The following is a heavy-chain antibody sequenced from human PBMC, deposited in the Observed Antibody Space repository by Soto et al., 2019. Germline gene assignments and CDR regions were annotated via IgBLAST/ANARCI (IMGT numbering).Heavy chain of an antibody. CDR3: ARLRSGPDDGWYWAFDY. J-gene: IGHJ4*02. Sequence: LSLTCTVSGGSISSGDYYWSWIRQPPGKGLEWIGYIYYSGSTYYNPSLKSRVTISVDTSKSQFSLKLSSVTAADTAVYYCARLRSGPDDGWYWAFDYWGQGTLVTVSS. CDR2: IYYSGST. CDR1: GGSISSGDYY. V-gene: IGHV4-30-4*01. D-gene: IGHD6-19*01.